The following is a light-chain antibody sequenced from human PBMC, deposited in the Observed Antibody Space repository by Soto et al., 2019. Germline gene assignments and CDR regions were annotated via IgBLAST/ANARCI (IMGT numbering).Light chain of an antibody. CDR3: MHGTHWPFA. V-gene: IGKV2-30*01. Sequence: DVVMTQSPLSLSVTLGQPASISCRSSHSLVYSNGDIILNWFQQTPGQPPRRLIYKVSNRASGVPDRFRGSGSGSEFTLKISRVEAEDVAVYYCMHGTHWPFAFGHGTTVDIK. CDR1: HSLVYSNGDII. J-gene: IGKJ3*01. CDR2: KVS.